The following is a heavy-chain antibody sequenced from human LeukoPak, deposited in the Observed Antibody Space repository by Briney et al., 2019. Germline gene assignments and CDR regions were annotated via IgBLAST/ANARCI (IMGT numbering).Heavy chain of an antibody. V-gene: IGHV3-23*01. J-gene: IGHJ4*01. Sequence: GGSLRLSCAASGLFTFSSYAMSWVRQAPGKGLEWVSAISGSGYNTYYADSVKGRFTISRDNSKNTLYLQMNSLRAEDTAVYYCAKGIYSSGWSYFDYWGHGTLVTVSS. CDR2: ISGSGYNT. CDR1: GLFTFSSYA. CDR3: AKGIYSSGWSYFDY. D-gene: IGHD6-19*01.